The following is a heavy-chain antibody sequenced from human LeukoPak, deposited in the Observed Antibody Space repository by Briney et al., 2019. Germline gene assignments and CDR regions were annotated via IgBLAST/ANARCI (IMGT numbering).Heavy chain of an antibody. V-gene: IGHV3-30-3*01. J-gene: IGHJ4*02. CDR3: ARDLKTDGYNYDYFDY. CDR2: ISYDGSNE. CDR1: GFTFRTYA. D-gene: IGHD5-24*01. Sequence: PGGSLRLSCAASGFTFRTYAMHWVRQAPGKGLEWVAVISYDGSNEHYADDSVKGRFTISRDNSKSTLYLQMNSLRAEDTAVYYCARDLKTDGYNYDYFDYWGQGTLVTVSS.